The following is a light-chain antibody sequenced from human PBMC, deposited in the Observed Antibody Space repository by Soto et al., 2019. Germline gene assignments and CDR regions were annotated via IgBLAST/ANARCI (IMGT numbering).Light chain of an antibody. CDR3: QQYHDWPLT. Sequence: EMEMTQSPTTLSVSPGERGTLSCRASQTISTNLAWYQQKPGQAPRLLIYGASTRATGLPARFSGNGSGTDFTLTISSLQSEDFAVYYCQQYHDWPLTFGQGTRVDIK. J-gene: IGKJ1*01. CDR2: GAS. V-gene: IGKV3D-15*01. CDR1: QTISTN.